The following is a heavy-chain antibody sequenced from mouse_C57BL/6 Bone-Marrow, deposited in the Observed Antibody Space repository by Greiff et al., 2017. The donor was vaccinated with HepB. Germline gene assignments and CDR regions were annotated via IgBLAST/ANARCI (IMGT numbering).Heavy chain of an antibody. V-gene: IGHV1-50*01. D-gene: IGHD1-1*01. Sequence: QVQLQQPGAELVKPGASVKLSCKASGYTFTSYWMQWVKQRPGQGLEWIGEIDPSDSYTNYNQKFKGKATVTVDTSSSTAYMQLSSLTSEDSAVYYCARSRVYYGSSSYYFDYWGQGTTRTVSS. CDR1: GYTFTSYW. CDR3: ARSRVYYGSSSYYFDY. CDR2: IDPSDSYT. J-gene: IGHJ2*01.